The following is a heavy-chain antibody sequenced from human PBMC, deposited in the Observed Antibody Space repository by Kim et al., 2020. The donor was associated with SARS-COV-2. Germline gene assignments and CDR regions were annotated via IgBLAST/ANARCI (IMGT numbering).Heavy chain of an antibody. D-gene: IGHD3-22*01. CDR1: GGSISSGGYY. CDR2: IYYSGST. J-gene: IGHJ4*02. CDR3: ARAWVSAMIVVGSFDY. Sequence: SETLSLTCTVSGGSISSGGYYWSWIRQHPGKGLEWIGYIYYSGSTYYNPSLKSRVTISVDTYNNQFSLKLSSVTAADTAVYYCARAWVSAMIVVGSFDYWGQGTLVSVSS. V-gene: IGHV4-31*03.